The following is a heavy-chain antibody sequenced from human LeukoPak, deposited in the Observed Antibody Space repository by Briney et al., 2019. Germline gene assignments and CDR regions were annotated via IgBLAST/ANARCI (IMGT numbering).Heavy chain of an antibody. CDR2: IYHSGST. CDR3: AGNYGSGSRNDY. Sequence: SETLSLTCTVSGYSISSGYYWGWIRQPPGKGLEWIGSIYHSGSTYYNPSLKSRVTISVDTSKNQFSLKLSSVTAADTAVYYCAGNYGSGSRNDYWGQRTLVTVSS. CDR1: GYSISSGYY. D-gene: IGHD3-10*01. J-gene: IGHJ4*02. V-gene: IGHV4-38-2*02.